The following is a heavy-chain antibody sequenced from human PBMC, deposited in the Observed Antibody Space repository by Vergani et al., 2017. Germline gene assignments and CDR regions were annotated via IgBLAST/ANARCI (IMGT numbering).Heavy chain of an antibody. CDR1: DSSIMTNPY. CDR3: ARHRGSGGFFPSSYFYGMGV. V-gene: IGHV4-38-2*01. D-gene: IGHD3-10*01. J-gene: IGHJ6*02. CDR2: IHHSGDT. Sequence: QVQLQGSGPGLVKPSETLTLTCDVSDSSIMTNPYWGWFRQSPGKGLEWIGCIHHSGDTHYNSSLKSRVSISIVSSSKFSLSLTSVTAADTAIYYCARHRGSGGFFPSSYFYGMGVWGHGTTVTVSS.